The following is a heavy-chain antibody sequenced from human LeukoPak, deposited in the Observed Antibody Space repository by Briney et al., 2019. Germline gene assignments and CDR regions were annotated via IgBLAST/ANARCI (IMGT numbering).Heavy chain of an antibody. Sequence: ASVKVSCKASEYTFTGYYMHWVRQAPGQGLEWMGWINPNSGGTNYAQKFQGRVTMTRDTSISTAYMELSRLRSDDTAVYYCARDVHTAMVPSAFDIWGQGTMVTVSS. CDR2: INPNSGGT. V-gene: IGHV1-2*02. CDR3: ARDVHTAMVPSAFDI. D-gene: IGHD5-18*01. J-gene: IGHJ3*02. CDR1: EYTFTGYY.